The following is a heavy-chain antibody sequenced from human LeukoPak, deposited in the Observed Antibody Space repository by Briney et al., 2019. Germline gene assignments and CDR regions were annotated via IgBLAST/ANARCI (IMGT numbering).Heavy chain of an antibody. J-gene: IGHJ4*02. CDR1: GLTFSSYS. CDR2: ITPTSSYI. CDR3: ARRNYYGSGSYPYFDY. D-gene: IGHD3-10*01. V-gene: IGHV3-21*01. Sequence: KPGGSLRLSCAVSGLTFSSYSFNWVRQAPGKGLEWVSSITPTSSYIYYADSVKGRFTISRDNAKNSLYLQMNSLRAEDTAVYYCARRNYYGSGSYPYFDYWGQGTLATVSS.